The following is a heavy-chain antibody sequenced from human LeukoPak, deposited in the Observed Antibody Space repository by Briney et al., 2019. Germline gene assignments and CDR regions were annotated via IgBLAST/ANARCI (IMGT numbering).Heavy chain of an antibody. CDR1: GGTFNNYA. V-gene: IGHV1-69*06. CDR3: ATVLGSSGYYPGY. J-gene: IGHJ4*02. CDR2: IMPLFGTP. Sequence: GASVKVSCKASGGTFNNYAISWVRQAPGQGPGWMGGIMPLFGTPNYAQKFQGRVTMTEDTSTDTAYMELSSLRSEDTAVYYCATVLGSSGYYPGYWGKGTLVTVSS. D-gene: IGHD3-22*01.